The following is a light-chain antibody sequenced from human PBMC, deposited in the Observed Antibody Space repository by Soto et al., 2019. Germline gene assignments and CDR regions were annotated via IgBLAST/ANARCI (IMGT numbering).Light chain of an antibody. CDR1: QSISSY. V-gene: IGKV1-39*01. CDR3: QQSYSPRFT. J-gene: IGKJ4*01. CDR2: AAS. Sequence: DIQMTQSPSSLSASVGDRVTITCRASQSISSYLNWYQQKPGKAPKLLIYAASSLQSGVPSRFSGSGSVTDFTLTISSLQPEDFATYYCQQSYSPRFTFGGGTKVEIK.